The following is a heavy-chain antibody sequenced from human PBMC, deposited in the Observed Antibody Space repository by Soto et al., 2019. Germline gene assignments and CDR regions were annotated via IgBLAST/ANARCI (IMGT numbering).Heavy chain of an antibody. CDR1: GGSISSGGYS. CDR3: ARGLGSSWNYYGMDV. Sequence: QLQLQESGSGLVKPSQTLSLTCAVSGGSISSGGYSWSWIRQPPGKGLEWIGYIYHSGSTYYNPSLKSRVTIXXDXSXXQFSPKLSSVTAADTAVYYCARGLGSSWNYYGMDVWGQGTTVTVSS. J-gene: IGHJ6*02. V-gene: IGHV4-30-2*01. D-gene: IGHD6-13*01. CDR2: IYHSGST.